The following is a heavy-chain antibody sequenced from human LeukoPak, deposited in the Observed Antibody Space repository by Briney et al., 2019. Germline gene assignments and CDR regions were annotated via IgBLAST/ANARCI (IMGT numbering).Heavy chain of an antibody. Sequence: PSETLSLTCTVSGGSISSYYWSWIRQPPGKGLEWIGYIYYSGSTNYNPSLKSRVTISVDTSKNQFSLKLSSVTAADTAVYYCARGSDSSGYHPELFDYWGQGTLVTVSS. CDR1: GGSISSYY. V-gene: IGHV4-59*01. CDR3: ARGSDSSGYHPELFDY. J-gene: IGHJ4*02. D-gene: IGHD3-22*01. CDR2: IYYSGST.